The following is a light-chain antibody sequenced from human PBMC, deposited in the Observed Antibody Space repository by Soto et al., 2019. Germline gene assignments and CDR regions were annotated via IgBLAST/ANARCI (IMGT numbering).Light chain of an antibody. V-gene: IGKV3-11*01. J-gene: IGKJ4*01. CDR1: QSLGNN. Sequence: EILLTQSPAILSLSPGEKATLSCTASQSLGNNVAWFQQKRGQAPRLLISAAVDRAAGIPARFAGSGSGAHDPHTISNREPEDGAIYYCQERSRGPRGSFGGGTRVEI. CDR2: AAV. CDR3: QERSRGPRGS.